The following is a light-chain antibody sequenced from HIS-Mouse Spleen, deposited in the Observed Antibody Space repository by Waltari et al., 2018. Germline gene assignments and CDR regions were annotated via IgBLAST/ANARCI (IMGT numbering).Light chain of an antibody. CDR3: QQYNNWPWT. V-gene: IGKV3-15*01. CDR2: GAS. J-gene: IGKJ1*01. Sequence: EIVMTQSPATLSVSPGERATLSCRASQSVSSNLAWYQQKPGQAPRLLIYGASTRATGIPARFSGGGSGTEFTLTISSMQSEDFAVYSCQQYNNWPWTFGQGTKVEIK. CDR1: QSVSSN.